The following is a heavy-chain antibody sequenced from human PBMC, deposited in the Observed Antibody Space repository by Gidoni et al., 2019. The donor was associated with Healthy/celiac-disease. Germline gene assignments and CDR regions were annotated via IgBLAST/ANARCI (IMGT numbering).Heavy chain of an antibody. V-gene: IGHV1-69*01. CDR2: IIPIFGTA. CDR3: AREGCSSTSCYGVIY. Sequence: QVQLVQSWAEVKQPGSSGRGSCKASGSTFSRYAISWVRQAPGQGLEWMGGIIPIFGTANYAQKFQGRVTITADESTSTAYMELSSLRSEDTAVYYCAREGCSSTSCYGVIYWGQGTLVTVSS. D-gene: IGHD2-2*01. CDR1: GSTFSRYA. J-gene: IGHJ4*02.